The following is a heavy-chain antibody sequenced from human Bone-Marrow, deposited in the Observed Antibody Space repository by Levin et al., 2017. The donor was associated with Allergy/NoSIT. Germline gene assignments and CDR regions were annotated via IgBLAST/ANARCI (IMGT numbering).Heavy chain of an antibody. CDR3: AKDRIAVAGTGDY. Sequence: PGGSLRLSCAASGFTFSNYAMSWVRQAPGKGLEWVAGISGNDGSTYYADSVKGRFTISRDNSKSTLSLQMNSLRAEDTAVYYCAKDRIAVAGTGDYWGQGTLVTVSS. CDR2: ISGNDGST. D-gene: IGHD6-19*01. CDR1: GFTFSNYA. J-gene: IGHJ4*02. V-gene: IGHV3-23*01.